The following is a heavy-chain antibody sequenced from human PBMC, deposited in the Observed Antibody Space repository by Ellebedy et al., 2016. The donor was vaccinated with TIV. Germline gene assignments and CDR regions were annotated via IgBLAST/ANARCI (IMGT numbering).Heavy chain of an antibody. CDR2: IKEEGSEM. CDR1: GFTLSTFW. Sequence: PGGSLRLSCVTPGFTLSTFWMSWVRQAQGKGLEWVANIKEEGSEMYSVDSVKGRFATSRDNAKDSLYLHMSSLRAEDTAVYYGARSPMTSVWGTWFFDVWGRGTRVTVSS. D-gene: IGHD3-16*01. J-gene: IGHJ2*01. CDR3: ARSPMTSVWGTWFFDV. V-gene: IGHV3-7*01.